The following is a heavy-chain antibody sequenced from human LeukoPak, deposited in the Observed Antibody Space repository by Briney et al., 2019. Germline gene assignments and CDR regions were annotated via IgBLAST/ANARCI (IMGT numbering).Heavy chain of an antibody. Sequence: GASVKVSCKVSGYTLTELSMHWVRQAPGKGLEWMGGFDPEDGETIYAQKFQGRVTMTEDTSTDTAYMELSSLRSEDTAVYYCDTEGGGSNWFDPWGQGTLVTVSS. CDR1: GYTLTELS. V-gene: IGHV1-24*01. CDR3: DTEGGGSNWFDP. J-gene: IGHJ5*02. D-gene: IGHD4-23*01. CDR2: FDPEDGET.